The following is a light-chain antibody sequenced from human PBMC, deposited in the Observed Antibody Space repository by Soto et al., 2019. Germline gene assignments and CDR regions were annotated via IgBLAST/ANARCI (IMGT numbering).Light chain of an antibody. CDR3: MQGTHWPF. J-gene: IGKJ3*01. CDR1: QSPLHSDGDTY. CDR2: KVS. Sequence: VITQTPLSLSVTPGQPASMSCKTSQSPLHSDGDTYLNWFQQRPGQSPRRLIYKVSNRDSGVPDRFSGSGSGTDFTLKISRVEAEDVGVYYCMQGTHWPFFGPGTKVDIK. V-gene: IGKV2-30*02.